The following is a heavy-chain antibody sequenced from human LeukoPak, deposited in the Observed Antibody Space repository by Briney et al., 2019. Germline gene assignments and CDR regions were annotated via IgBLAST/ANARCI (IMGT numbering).Heavy chain of an antibody. CDR2: IYYSGST. V-gene: IGHV4-59*08. D-gene: IGHD4-17*01. CDR1: GGSLSSYY. J-gene: IGHJ4*02. Sequence: PSETLSLTCTVSGGSLSSYYWSWLRQPPGEGLEWIGYIYYSGSTNYNPSLKSRVTISLDTSKNQFSLKLNSVTAADTAVYFCAGQDATVTIDGWGQRTPVTASS. CDR3: AGQDATVTIDG.